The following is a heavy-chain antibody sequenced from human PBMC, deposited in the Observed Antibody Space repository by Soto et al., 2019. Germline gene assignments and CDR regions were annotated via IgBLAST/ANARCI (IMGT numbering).Heavy chain of an antibody. V-gene: IGHV4-59*08. CDR2: IYYSGST. J-gene: IGHJ4*02. Sequence: QVQLQESGPGLVKPSETLSLTCTVAGGSISNYYWSWIRQPPGKGLEWIGYIYYSGSTNYNPSLKSRVTISVDTSKNQFSLKLSSVTAAHTAVYYCARHRYSYGVYYFDYWGQGTLATVSS. D-gene: IGHD5-18*01. CDR3: ARHRYSYGVYYFDY. CDR1: GGSISNYY.